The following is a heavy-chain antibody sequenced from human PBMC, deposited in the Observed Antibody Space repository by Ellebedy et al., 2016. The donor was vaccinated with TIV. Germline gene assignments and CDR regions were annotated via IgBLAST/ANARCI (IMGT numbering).Heavy chain of an antibody. CDR2: IHHTGTT. V-gene: IGHV4-59*08. CDR3: ARTVQLAFHMNV. J-gene: IGHJ6*03. CDR1: GGSLNDYN. D-gene: IGHD1-1*01. Sequence: MPSETLSLTCTVSGGSLNDYNWSWIRQSPRKGLEWIGSIHHTGTTTYNPSLKSRVTISVDTSKNNFPLTLSSVTAADAAVYYCARTVQLAFHMNVWGTGITVTVPS.